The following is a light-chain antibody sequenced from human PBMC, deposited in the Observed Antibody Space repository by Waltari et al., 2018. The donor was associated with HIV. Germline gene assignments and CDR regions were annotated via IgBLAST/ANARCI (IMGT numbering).Light chain of an antibody. Sequence: EIVLTQSPGTLSLSPGGRATLSCRASQSVSSNYLAWYQQKPGQAPRLLIYGASGRATGIPDRFSGSGSGTDVTLTISRLEPEDFAVYYCQQYGSSREATFGEGTKVEIK. CDR1: QSVSSNY. CDR3: QQYGSSREAT. CDR2: GAS. J-gene: IGKJ4*01. V-gene: IGKV3-20*01.